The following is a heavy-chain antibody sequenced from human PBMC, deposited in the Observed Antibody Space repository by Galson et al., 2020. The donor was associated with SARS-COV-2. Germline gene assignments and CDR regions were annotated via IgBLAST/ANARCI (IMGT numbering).Heavy chain of an antibody. V-gene: IGHV4-34*01. CDR3: ASRLWFGRGFDV. CDR1: GGSFSGYF. Sequence: SETLSLTCAVYGGSFSGYFWSWIRQPPGKGLEWIGEVNHSGSTNYNPSLKSRVTISVDTSKNHFSLKLSSVTAADTAVYYCASRLWFGRGFDVWGQGTLVTVSS. J-gene: IGHJ4*02. D-gene: IGHD3-10*01. CDR2: VNHSGST.